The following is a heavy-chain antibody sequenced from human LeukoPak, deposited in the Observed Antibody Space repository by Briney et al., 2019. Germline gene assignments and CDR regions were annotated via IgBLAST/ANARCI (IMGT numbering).Heavy chain of an antibody. J-gene: IGHJ1*01. CDR3: ARGYSSSWYGEYFQH. V-gene: IGHV3-53*01. CDR1: GFTVSSNY. CDR2: IYSGGST. Sequence: PGGSLRLSCAASGFTVSSNYMSWVRQAPGKGLEWVSVIYSGGSTYYADSVKGRFTISRDNSKNTLYLQMNSLRAEDTAVHYCARGYSSSWYGEYFQHWGQGTLVTVSS. D-gene: IGHD6-13*01.